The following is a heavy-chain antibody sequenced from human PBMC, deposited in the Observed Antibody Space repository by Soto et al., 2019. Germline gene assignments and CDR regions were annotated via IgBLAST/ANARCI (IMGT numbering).Heavy chain of an antibody. CDR2: INAGNGNT. V-gene: IGHV1-3*05. CDR1: GYTFTSYA. CDR3: ARTFCSGGTCYDFYYGMDV. J-gene: IGHJ6*02. D-gene: IGHD2-15*01. Sequence: QVQLVQSGAEEKKPGASVKVSCKASGYTFTSYAMHWVRQAPGQRLEWMGWINAGNGNTKYSQKFQGRVTITRDTSAITAYMALSSLRSEDSAVYYCARTFCSGGTCYDFYYGMDVWGQGTTVTVSS.